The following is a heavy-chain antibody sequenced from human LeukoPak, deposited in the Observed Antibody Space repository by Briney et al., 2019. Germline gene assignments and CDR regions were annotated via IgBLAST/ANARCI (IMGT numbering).Heavy chain of an antibody. D-gene: IGHD6-19*01. CDR1: GGSISSYY. CDR3: ARGSRIAVAGTPFDY. CDR2: IYYSGST. Sequence: SETLSLTCTVPGGSISSYYWSWIRQPPGKGPEWIGYIYYSGSTNYNPSLKSRVTISVDTSKNQFSLKLSSVTAADTAVYYCARGSRIAVAGTPFDYWGQGTLVTVSS. V-gene: IGHV4-59*01. J-gene: IGHJ4*02.